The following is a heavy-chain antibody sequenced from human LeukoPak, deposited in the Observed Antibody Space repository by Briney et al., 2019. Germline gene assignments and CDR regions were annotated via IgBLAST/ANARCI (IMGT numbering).Heavy chain of an antibody. CDR2: IYTSGST. CDR3: ARQGAVGQPVGQPGVYMDV. V-gene: IGHV4-4*09. CDR1: GGSIRSYY. D-gene: IGHD6-6*01. Sequence: SETLSLTCTVSGGSIRSYYWRWMRQPSGKGLEWIGYIYTSGSTNYNPSLKRRLTISIDTSKNQFSLRLSSVTAADTAVYYCARQGAVGQPVGQPGVYMDVWGKGTTVTVSS. J-gene: IGHJ6*03.